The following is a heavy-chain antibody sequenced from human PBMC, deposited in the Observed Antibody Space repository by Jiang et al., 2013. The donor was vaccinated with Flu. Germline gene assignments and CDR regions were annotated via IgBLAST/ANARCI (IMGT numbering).Heavy chain of an antibody. V-gene: IGHV1-3*01. J-gene: IGHJ4*02. CDR2: INAGNGNT. Sequence: SGAEVKKPGASVKVSCKASGYTFTSYAMHWVRQAPGQRLEWMGWINAGNGNTKYSQKFQGRVTITRDTSASTAYMELSSLRSEDTAVYYCARLGYCSGGSCYLLDYWGQGTLVTVSS. CDR1: GYTFTSYA. D-gene: IGHD2-15*01. CDR3: ARLGYCSGGSCYLLDY.